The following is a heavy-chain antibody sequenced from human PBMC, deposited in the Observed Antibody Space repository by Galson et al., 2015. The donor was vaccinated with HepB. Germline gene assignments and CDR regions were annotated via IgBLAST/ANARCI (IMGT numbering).Heavy chain of an antibody. Sequence: SVKVSCKVSGYTLTELSMHWVRQAPGKGLEWMGGFDPEDGETIYAQKFQGRVTMNEDTSTDTAYMELSSLRSEDTAVYYCATGLGIGREVSDYWGQGTLVTVSS. V-gene: IGHV1-24*01. D-gene: IGHD7-27*01. CDR1: GYTLTELS. CDR2: FDPEDGET. CDR3: ATGLGIGREVSDY. J-gene: IGHJ4*02.